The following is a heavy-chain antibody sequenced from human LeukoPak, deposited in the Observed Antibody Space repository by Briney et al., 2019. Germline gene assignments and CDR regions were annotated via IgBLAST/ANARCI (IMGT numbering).Heavy chain of an antibody. CDR2: ISSGSTI. J-gene: IGHJ4*02. CDR3: ARDLTAMAGSAIDY. Sequence: GGSLRLSCAASGFTFSSYEMNWVRQAPGKGLEWVSYISSGSTIYYADSVKGRFTIPRDNAKNSLYLQMNSLRAEDTAVYYCARDLTAMAGSAIDYWGQGTLVTVSS. CDR1: GFTFSSYE. V-gene: IGHV3-48*03. D-gene: IGHD5-18*01.